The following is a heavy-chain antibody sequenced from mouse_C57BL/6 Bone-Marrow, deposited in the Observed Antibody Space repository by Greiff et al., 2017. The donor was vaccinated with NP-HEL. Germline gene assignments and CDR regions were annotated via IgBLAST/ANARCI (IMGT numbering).Heavy chain of an antibody. Sequence: QVQLQQPGAELVMPGASVKLSCKASGYTFTSYWMHWVKQRPGQGLEWIGEIDPSDSYTNYNQKFKGKSTLTVDKSSITAYMQLSSLTSEDSAVYYCAIGGDYYAMDYWGQGTSVTVSS. J-gene: IGHJ4*01. CDR3: AIGGDYYAMDY. CDR2: IDPSDSYT. D-gene: IGHD3-3*01. CDR1: GYTFTSYW. V-gene: IGHV1-69*01.